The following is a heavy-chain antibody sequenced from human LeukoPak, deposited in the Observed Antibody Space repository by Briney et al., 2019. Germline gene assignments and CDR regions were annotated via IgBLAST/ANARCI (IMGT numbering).Heavy chain of an antibody. D-gene: IGHD3-10*01. CDR3: ARQIDGSSLAFDT. V-gene: IGHV4-39*01. CDR1: GGSISSSSYY. J-gene: IGHJ5*02. Sequence: PSETLSLTCTVSGGSISSSSYYWGWIRQPPGKGLEWIGSIYYSGSTYYNPSLKSRVTISVDTSKNQFSVKLSSVTAADTAVHYCARQIDGSSLAFDTWGQGTLVTVSS. CDR2: IYYSGST.